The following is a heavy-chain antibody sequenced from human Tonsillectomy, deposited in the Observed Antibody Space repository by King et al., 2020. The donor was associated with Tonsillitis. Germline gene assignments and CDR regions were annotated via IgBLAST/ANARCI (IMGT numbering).Heavy chain of an antibody. V-gene: IGHV3-7*01. CDR2: IKQDGSEK. D-gene: IGHD6-19*01. J-gene: IGHJ4*02. CDR3: ARDTAGYSSGWYVGGLDY. Sequence: VQLVESGGGLVQPGGSLRLSCAASGFTFSSYWMSWVRQAPGKGLEGVANIKQDGSEKYYVDSVKGRFTISRDNAKTSLYLQMNSLRAEDTAVYYCARDTAGYSSGWYVGGLDYWGQGTLVTVSS. CDR1: GFTFSSYW.